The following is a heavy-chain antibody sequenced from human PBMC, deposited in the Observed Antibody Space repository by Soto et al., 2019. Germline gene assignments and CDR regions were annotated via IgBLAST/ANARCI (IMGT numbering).Heavy chain of an antibody. J-gene: IGHJ6*02. CDR3: ARYSNNWFQTEGMDV. Sequence: SETLSLTCTVSVDSITTYYWSWIRQPAGKGLEWIGRIDTSGNTNYNPSLKSRVTMSVDTSKKQFSLKLTSVTAADTAVYYCARYSNNWFQTEGMDVWGQGTTVTAP. CDR2: IDTSGNT. CDR1: VDSITTYY. D-gene: IGHD6-13*01. V-gene: IGHV4-4*07.